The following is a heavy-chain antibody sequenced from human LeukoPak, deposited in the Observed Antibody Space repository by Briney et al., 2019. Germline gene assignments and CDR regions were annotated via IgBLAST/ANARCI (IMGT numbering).Heavy chain of an antibody. V-gene: IGHV4-30-2*01. Sequence: SETLSLTCTVSGGSISSGGYYWSWIRQPPGKGLEWIGYIYHSGSTYYNPSLKSRVTISVDTSKNQFSLKLSSVTAADTAVYYCARGGGSSWSIDFWGQGTLVTVSS. D-gene: IGHD6-13*01. J-gene: IGHJ4*02. CDR1: GGSISSGGYY. CDR2: IYHSGST. CDR3: ARGGGSSWSIDF.